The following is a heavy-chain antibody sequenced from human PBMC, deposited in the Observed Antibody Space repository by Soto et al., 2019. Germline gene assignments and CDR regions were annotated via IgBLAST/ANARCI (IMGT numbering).Heavy chain of an antibody. CDR1: GFTFDDYA. CDR2: ISWNSGSI. Sequence: EVQLVESGGGLVQPGRSLRLSCAASGFTFDDYAMHWVRQAPGKGLEWVSGISWNSGSIGYADSVKGRFTISRDNAKNSLYLQMKSLRAEDTAWYYCAKDNDYIWGSHRGYFDYWGQGTLVTVSS. J-gene: IGHJ4*02. CDR3: AKDNDYIWGSHRGYFDY. D-gene: IGHD3-16*01. V-gene: IGHV3-9*01.